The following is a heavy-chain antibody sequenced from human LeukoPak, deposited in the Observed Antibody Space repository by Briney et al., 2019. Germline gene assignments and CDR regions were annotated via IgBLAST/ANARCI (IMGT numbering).Heavy chain of an antibody. V-gene: IGHV7-4-1*02. D-gene: IGHD3-22*01. J-gene: IGHJ1*01. Sequence: ASVKVSCKASGYTFTSYAMNWVRQAPGQGLEWMGWINANTGNPTYAQGFTGRFVFSLDTSVSTAYLQISSLKAEDTAVYYCAREGNYYDSSGSPIAEYFQHWGQGTLVTVSS. CDR2: INANTGNP. CDR1: GYTFTSYA. CDR3: AREGNYYDSSGSPIAEYFQH.